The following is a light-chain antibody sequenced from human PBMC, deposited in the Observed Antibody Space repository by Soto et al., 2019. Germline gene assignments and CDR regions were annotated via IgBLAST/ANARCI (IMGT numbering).Light chain of an antibody. J-gene: IGLJ3*02. CDR2: EVT. Sequence: QSALTQPASVSGSPGQSITLSCAGTTNDIGSYNYVSWFQQYPGEAPKLIIFEVTHRPSGISTRFSGSKSGNTASLTISDLQAEDEALYYCSSYKFSTTLRVFGGGTKVTVL. CDR3: SSYKFSTTLRV. CDR1: TNDIGSYNY. V-gene: IGLV2-14*01.